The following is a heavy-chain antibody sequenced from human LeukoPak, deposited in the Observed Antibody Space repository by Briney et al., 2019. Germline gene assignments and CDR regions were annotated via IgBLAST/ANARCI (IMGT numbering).Heavy chain of an antibody. CDR1: GFTFSSYA. CDR2: ISGSGGDA. CDR3: VRGMPYSSGWYYFDY. J-gene: IGHJ4*02. D-gene: IGHD6-19*01. V-gene: IGHV3-23*01. Sequence: GGSLRLSCAASGFTFSSYAMTWVRQAPGKGLEWVSVISGSGGDAYYADSVKGRFTISRDSAKNSLYLQMNSLRDEDTAVYYCVRGMPYSSGWYYFDYWGQGTLVTVSS.